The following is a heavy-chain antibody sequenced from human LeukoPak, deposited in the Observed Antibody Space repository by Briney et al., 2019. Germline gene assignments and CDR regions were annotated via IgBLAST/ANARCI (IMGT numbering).Heavy chain of an antibody. CDR2: ISATGAST. Sequence: GGSLRLSCAASGFTFSTYAMAWVRQAPGKGLEWVSAISATGASTYYADSVKGRFTISRDNSENTLHLEMNSLRAEDTAVYYCVKVKYLYGSGTYYGFDPWGQGTLVTVSS. CDR1: GFTFSTYA. V-gene: IGHV3-23*01. D-gene: IGHD3-10*01. CDR3: VKVKYLYGSGTYYGFDP. J-gene: IGHJ5*02.